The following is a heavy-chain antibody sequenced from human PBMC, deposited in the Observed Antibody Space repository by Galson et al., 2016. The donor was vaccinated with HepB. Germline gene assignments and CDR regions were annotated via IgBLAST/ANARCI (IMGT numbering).Heavy chain of an antibody. CDR1: GFTLSTYS. Sequence: SLRLSCAASGFTLSTYSMNWFRQAPGKGLEWVSYMSSSGTSVYYTDSGKGRFTISRDNAKNSLYLQMNSLRDEDTAVYYCASPFAPERGRYVLWGQGTLVTVSS. CDR3: ASPFAPERGRYVL. J-gene: IGHJ5*02. CDR2: MSSSGTSV. D-gene: IGHD3-16*01. V-gene: IGHV3-48*02.